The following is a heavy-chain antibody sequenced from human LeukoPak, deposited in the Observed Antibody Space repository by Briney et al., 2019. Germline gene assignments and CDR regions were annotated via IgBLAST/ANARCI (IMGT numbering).Heavy chain of an antibody. D-gene: IGHD6-13*01. V-gene: IGHV4-34*01. CDR1: GGSFSGYY. CDR2: INHSGST. J-gene: IGHJ3*02. CDR3: ARHPYSSSWYGARAAFDI. Sequence: PSETLSLTCAVYGGSFSGYYWSWIRQPPGKGLEWIGEINHSGSTNYNPSLKSRVTISVDTSKNQFSLKLSSVTAADTAVYYCARHPYSSSWYGARAAFDIWGQGTMVTVSS.